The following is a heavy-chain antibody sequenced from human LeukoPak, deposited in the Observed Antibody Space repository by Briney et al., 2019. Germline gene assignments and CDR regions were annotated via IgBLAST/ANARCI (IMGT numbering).Heavy chain of an antibody. V-gene: IGHV4-61*08. CDR3: ARDSPHNYCSGGSCYSRI. CDR2: IYYSGST. J-gene: IGHJ4*02. CDR1: GGSISSGGYY. Sequence: SETLSLTCTVSGGSISSGGYYWSWIRQHPGKGLEWIGYIYYSGSTNYNPSLKSRVTISVDTSKNQFSLKLSSVTAADTAVYYCARDSPHNYCSGGSCYSRIWGQGTLVTVSS. D-gene: IGHD2-15*01.